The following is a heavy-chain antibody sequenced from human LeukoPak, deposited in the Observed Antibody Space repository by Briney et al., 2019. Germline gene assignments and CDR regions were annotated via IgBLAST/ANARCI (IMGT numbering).Heavy chain of an antibody. CDR1: GYSLSSGYY. J-gene: IGHJ3*02. V-gene: IGHV4-38-2*01. D-gene: IGHD3-10*01. CDR2: IYHSGST. Sequence: SETLSLTCAVSGYSLSSGYYWGGIRQPPGKGLEWIGSIYHSGSTFYNPSLKSRVTISADTSTNQVSLTLSSVTGAGAAVYYCARPRGATGMVVFDIWGQETMVTVSS. CDR3: ARPRGATGMVVFDI.